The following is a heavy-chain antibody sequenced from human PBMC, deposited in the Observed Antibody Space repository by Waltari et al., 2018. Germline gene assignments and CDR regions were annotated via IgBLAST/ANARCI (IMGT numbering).Heavy chain of an antibody. CDR3: ARLPCSGGSCYSYAFDI. J-gene: IGHJ3*02. CDR2: IYHSGST. Sequence: QEQLQESGPGLVKPSETLSLTCAVSGYSISSGYYWGWIRQPPGKGLEWIGSIYHSGSTYYNPSLKSRVTISVDTSKNQFSLKLSSVTAADTAVYYCARLPCSGGSCYSYAFDIWGQGTMVTVSS. CDR1: GYSISSGYY. D-gene: IGHD2-15*01. V-gene: IGHV4-38-2*01.